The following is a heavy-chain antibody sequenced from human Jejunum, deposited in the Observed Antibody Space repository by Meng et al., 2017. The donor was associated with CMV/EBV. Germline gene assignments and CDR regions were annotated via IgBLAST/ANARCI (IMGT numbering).Heavy chain of an antibody. CDR3: ARGGKLDTAMAPDY. CDR2: INPNSGGT. V-gene: IGHV1-2*04. J-gene: IGHJ4*02. D-gene: IGHD5-18*01. CDR1: GYTFTGYY. Sequence: QVQLVQSGAEVKKPGSSVTVSCKASGYTFTGYYMHWVRQAPGQGLEWMQWINPNSGGTNYAQKFQGWVTMTRDTSITAYMELSRLRSDDTAVYYCARGGKLDTAMAPDYWGQGTLVTVSS.